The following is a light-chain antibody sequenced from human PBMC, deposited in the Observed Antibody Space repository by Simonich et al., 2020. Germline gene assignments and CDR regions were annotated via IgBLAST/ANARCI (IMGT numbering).Light chain of an antibody. CDR1: QDISHY. Sequence: DIQMTQSPSSLSASVGDRVTITCKASQDISHYLNWYQQKPGKAPKLLIYDASNLETGVPSRFSGSGSGTDFTITISSLQPEDIATYYCQQYDNLPITFGQGTRLEIK. J-gene: IGKJ5*01. CDR2: DAS. V-gene: IGKV1-33*01. CDR3: QQYDNLPIT.